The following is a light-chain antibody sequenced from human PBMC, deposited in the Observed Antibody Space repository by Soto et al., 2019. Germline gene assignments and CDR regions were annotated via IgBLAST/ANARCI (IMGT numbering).Light chain of an antibody. CDR2: DVT. V-gene: IGLV2-11*01. CDR1: ANDVGGHNY. Sequence: QSVLTHPRSVCWSPGHSATISCTGTANDVGGHNYVSWYQQHPGEAPKLLIYDVTERPSGVPDRFSGSKSGNTASLTISGLQTEDEADYYCYSYAGTSTFVFGTGTKVTVL. J-gene: IGLJ1*01. CDR3: YSYAGTSTFV.